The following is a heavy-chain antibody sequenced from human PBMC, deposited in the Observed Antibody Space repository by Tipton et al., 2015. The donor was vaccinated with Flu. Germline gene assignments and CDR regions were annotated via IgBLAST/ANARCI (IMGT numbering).Heavy chain of an antibody. J-gene: IGHJ4*02. CDR1: GYSINSGYF. Sequence: TLSLTCAVSGYSINSGYFWGWIRQPPGKGLEWIGSMSHSGSSYYKPSLKSRLTISLDTFQNHFSLKLNSVTAADTAVYYCLRSTYYYGSGSSDYWGQGTLVTVSS. CDR3: LRSTYYYGSGSSDY. V-gene: IGHV4-38-2*01. D-gene: IGHD3-10*01. CDR2: MSHSGSS.